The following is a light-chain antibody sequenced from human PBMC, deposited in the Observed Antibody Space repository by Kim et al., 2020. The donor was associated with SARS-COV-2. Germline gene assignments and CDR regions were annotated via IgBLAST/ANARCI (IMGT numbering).Light chain of an antibody. J-gene: IGLJ1*01. CDR3: AAWDDSLNGPYV. CDR2: SNN. CDR1: SSNIGSNT. V-gene: IGLV1-44*01. Sequence: QRVTSSCSGSSSNIGSNTVNWYQQLPGTAPKLLIYSNNQRPSGVPDRFSGSKSGTSASLAISGLQSEDEADYYCAAWDDSLNGPYVFGTGTKVTVL.